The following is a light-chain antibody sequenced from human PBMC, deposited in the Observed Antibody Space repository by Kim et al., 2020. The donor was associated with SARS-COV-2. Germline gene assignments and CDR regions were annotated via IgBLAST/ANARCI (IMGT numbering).Light chain of an antibody. CDR2: AAS. Sequence: DIQMTQSPSSLSASVGDRVTITCRASQDISNYLPWLQLKPGKDPKLLIYAASALQPGVPSRCSGSGSGTDFTLTVTSLQPEDVATYYCQKCDSAPWTSGQGTKVDIK. V-gene: IGKV1-27*01. J-gene: IGKJ1*01. CDR1: QDISNY. CDR3: QKCDSAPWT.